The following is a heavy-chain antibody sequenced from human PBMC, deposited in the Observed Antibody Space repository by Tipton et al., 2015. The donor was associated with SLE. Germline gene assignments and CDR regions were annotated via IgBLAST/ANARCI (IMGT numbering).Heavy chain of an antibody. D-gene: IGHD6-19*01. CDR3: ALWPYSSGWYPFDY. CDR2: INHSGST. Sequence: TLSLTCAVYGGSFSGYYWSWIRQPPGKGLEWIGGINHSGSTNYNPSLKSRVTISVDTSKNQFSLKLSPVTAADTAVYYCALWPYSSGWYPFDYWGQGTLVTVSS. J-gene: IGHJ4*02. V-gene: IGHV4-34*01. CDR1: GGSFSGYY.